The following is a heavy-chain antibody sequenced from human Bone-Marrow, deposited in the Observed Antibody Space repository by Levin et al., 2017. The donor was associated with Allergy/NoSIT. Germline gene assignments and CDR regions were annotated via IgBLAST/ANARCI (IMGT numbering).Heavy chain of an antibody. Sequence: HGESLKISCKASGGTFSDYPITWVRQAPGQGLEWMGGIIPIFGTANYAQKFQGRVTITADESTSTAYMELSSLRSEDTAMYYCARDYCNSTSCYPYYFYIDVWGKGTTVTVSS. J-gene: IGHJ6*03. CDR1: GGTFSDYP. D-gene: IGHD2-2*01. V-gene: IGHV1-69*01. CDR3: ARDYCNSTSCYPYYFYIDV. CDR2: IIPIFGTA.